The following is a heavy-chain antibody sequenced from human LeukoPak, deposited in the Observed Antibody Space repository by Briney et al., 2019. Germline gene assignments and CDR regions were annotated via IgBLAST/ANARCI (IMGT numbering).Heavy chain of an antibody. D-gene: IGHD3-10*02. V-gene: IGHV3-73*01. Sequence: GGSLRLSCAASGFTFSGTTMHWVRQASGKGLEWVGRIRSKANSYATAYVASVKGRFTISRDNAKNSLYLQMNSLRAEDTAVYYCAELGITMIGGVWGKGTTVTISS. J-gene: IGHJ6*04. CDR2: IRSKANSYAT. CDR3: AELGITMIGGV. CDR1: GFTFSGTT.